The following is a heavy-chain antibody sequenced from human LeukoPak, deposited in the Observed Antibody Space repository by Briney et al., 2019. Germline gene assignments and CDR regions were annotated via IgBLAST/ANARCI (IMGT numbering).Heavy chain of an antibody. D-gene: IGHD3-16*01. V-gene: IGHV1-69*04. CDR3: ASGDGMITFGGVFDY. Sequence: ASVKVSCKASGGTFSSYAISWVRQAPGQGLEWMGRIIPILDIANYAQKFQGRVTITADKSTSTAYMELSSLRSEDTAVYYCASGDGMITFGGVFDYWGQGTLVTVSS. CDR2: IIPILDIA. CDR1: GGTFSSYA. J-gene: IGHJ4*02.